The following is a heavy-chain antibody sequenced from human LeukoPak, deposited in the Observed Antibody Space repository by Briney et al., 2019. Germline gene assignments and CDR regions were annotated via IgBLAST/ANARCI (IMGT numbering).Heavy chain of an antibody. CDR1: GFTVSNNY. CDR2: IYSGGRT. J-gene: IGHJ4*02. D-gene: IGHD1-26*01. CDR3: AREWELVDY. Sequence: GGSLRLSCAASGFTVSNNYMNWVYMSWVRQAPGKGLEWVSGIYSGGRTHYADSVKGRFTISRDGNTMFLQMNSLRPEDTAVYYCAREWELVDYWGQGTLVTVSS. V-gene: IGHV3-66*02.